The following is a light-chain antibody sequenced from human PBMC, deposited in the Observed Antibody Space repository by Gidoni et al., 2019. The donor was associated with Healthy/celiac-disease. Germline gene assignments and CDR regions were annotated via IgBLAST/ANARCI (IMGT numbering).Light chain of an antibody. CDR1: QCISSY. Sequence: IGMTQSPSLLSASTGDRVTISCRVSQCISSYLACYQQKPGKAPELLIYAASTLQSGVPSRFSGSGSGTDFTLTISCLQSEDFATSYCQQYYSFPWTFGQGTKAAI. CDR2: AAS. J-gene: IGKJ1*01. V-gene: IGKV1D-8*01. CDR3: QQYYSFPWT.